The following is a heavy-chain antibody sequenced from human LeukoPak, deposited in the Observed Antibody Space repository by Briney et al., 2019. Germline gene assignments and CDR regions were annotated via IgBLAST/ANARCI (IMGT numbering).Heavy chain of an antibody. D-gene: IGHD1-26*01. J-gene: IGHJ4*02. CDR2: ISGSGGTT. CDR3: AKVGLYSGDYFFGY. V-gene: IGHV3-23*01. Sequence: GGSLRLSCAASGFTFSNYAMSWVRQAPGKGLEWVSGISGSGGTTYYADSVKGRFTIPRDNSKNTLYLQMNSLRAEDTAVYYCAKVGLYSGDYFFGYWGQGTLVTVSS. CDR1: GFTFSNYA.